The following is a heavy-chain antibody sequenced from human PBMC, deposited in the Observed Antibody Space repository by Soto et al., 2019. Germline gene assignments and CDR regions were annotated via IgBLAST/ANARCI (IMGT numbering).Heavy chain of an antibody. V-gene: IGHV3-21*01. CDR2: ISSSSSYI. Sequence: GGSVRLSXAASGFTFSSYSMNWVRQAPGKGLEWVSSISSSSSYIYYADSVKGRFTISRDNAKNSLYLQMNSLRAEDTAVYYCARDLQNLAFDYWGQGTLVTVSS. CDR1: GFTFSSYS. J-gene: IGHJ4*02. CDR3: ARDLQNLAFDY.